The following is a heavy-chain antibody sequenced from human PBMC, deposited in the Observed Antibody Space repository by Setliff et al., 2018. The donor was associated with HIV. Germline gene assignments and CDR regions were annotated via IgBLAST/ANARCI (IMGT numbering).Heavy chain of an antibody. J-gene: IGHJ4*02. Sequence: ESLKISCKGSGYSFTNYWIGWVRQMPGKGLEWMGIINPGDSETRYNPPFQGQVTISADKSITTAYLQWSGLKASDTAIYYCARLGPGPMFRTNFDYWGQGTQVTVSS. CDR3: ARLGPGPMFRTNFDY. V-gene: IGHV5-51*01. D-gene: IGHD3-10*01. CDR2: INPGDSET. CDR1: GYSFTNYW.